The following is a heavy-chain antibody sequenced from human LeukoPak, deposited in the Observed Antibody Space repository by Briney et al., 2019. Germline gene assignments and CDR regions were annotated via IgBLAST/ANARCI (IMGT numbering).Heavy chain of an antibody. CDR3: ARGSGSGSYYNGFDY. CDR2: IYTSGGT. CDR1: GGSISSYY. Sequence: SETLSLTCTVSGGSISSYYWSWIRQPAGKGLEWIGRIYTSGGTNYNPSLKSRVTMSVDTSKNQFSLKLSSVTAADTAVYYCARGSGSGSYYNGFDYWGQGTPVTVSS. D-gene: IGHD3-10*01. J-gene: IGHJ4*02. V-gene: IGHV4-4*07.